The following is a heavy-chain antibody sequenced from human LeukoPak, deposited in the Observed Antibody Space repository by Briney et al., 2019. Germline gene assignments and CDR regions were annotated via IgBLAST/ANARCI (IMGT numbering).Heavy chain of an antibody. CDR3: ASSIVGASDFWYFDL. CDR2: IYHSGST. CDR1: GYSISSGYY. D-gene: IGHD1-26*01. V-gene: IGHV4-38-2*02. Sequence: PSETLSLTCTVSGYSISSGYYWGWIRQPPGKGLEWIGSIYHSGSTYYNPSLKSRVTISVDTSKNQFSLKLSSVTAADTAVYYCASSIVGASDFWYFDLWGRGTLVTVSS. J-gene: IGHJ2*01.